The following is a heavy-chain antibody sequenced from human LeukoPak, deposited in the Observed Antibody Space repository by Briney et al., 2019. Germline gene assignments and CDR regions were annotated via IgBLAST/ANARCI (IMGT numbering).Heavy chain of an antibody. CDR3: AKDLNRVTRYYGMDV. D-gene: IGHD1-14*01. CDR2: IIPIFGTA. Sequence: SVKVSCKASGGTFSSYAISWVRQAPGQGLEWMGGIIPIFGTANYAQKFQGRVTITADESTSTAYMELSSLRSEDTAVYYCAKDLNRVTRYYGMDVWGQGTTVTVSS. J-gene: IGHJ6*02. V-gene: IGHV1-69*13. CDR1: GGTFSSYA.